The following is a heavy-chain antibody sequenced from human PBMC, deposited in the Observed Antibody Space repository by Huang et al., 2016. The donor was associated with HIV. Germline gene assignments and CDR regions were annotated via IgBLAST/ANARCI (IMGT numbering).Heavy chain of an antibody. J-gene: IGHJ3*01. CDR1: GGSFNSYA. V-gene: IGHV1-69*13. CDR3: ARDLSYSSGWYTDAFNL. Sequence: QVRLVQAGGEVKKPGSSVKVSCKASGGGSFNSYAISWVRQAPGQGLEWIGGIVAILGTRKYAQRFQGRVTITADESTSAVYLEVTSLRSEDTAVYYCARDLSYSSGWYTDAFNLWGQGTVVVVS. CDR2: IVAILGTR. D-gene: IGHD6-19*01.